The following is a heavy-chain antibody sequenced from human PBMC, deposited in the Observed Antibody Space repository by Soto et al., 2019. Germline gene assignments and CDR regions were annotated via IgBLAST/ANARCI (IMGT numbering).Heavy chain of an antibody. D-gene: IGHD3-22*01. V-gene: IGHV1-69*05. CDR3: ARDSSGTNDAFDI. CDR2: IIPIFGTA. CDR1: GGTFSSYA. Sequence: SSVKVSCKASGGTFSSYAISWVRQAPGQGLEWMGGIIPIFGTANYAQKFQGRVTITRDTSASTAYMELSSLRSEDTAVYYCARDSSGTNDAFDIWGKGTMVTV. J-gene: IGHJ3*02.